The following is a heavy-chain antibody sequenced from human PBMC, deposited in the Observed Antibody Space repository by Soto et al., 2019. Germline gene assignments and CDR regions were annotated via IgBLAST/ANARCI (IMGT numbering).Heavy chain of an antibody. J-gene: IGHJ4*02. CDR1: GYIFTAYS. CDR2: FNPNSGDT. V-gene: IGHV1-2*02. Sequence: ASVKVSCKASGYIFTAYSMHWVRQAPGQGLEWVGWFNPNSGDTIYAQKFQGRVTLTGDTSISTAYMELYSLTSDDTAVYYCAREDSAVISLDYWGQGTLVTVSS. D-gene: IGHD6-19*01. CDR3: AREDSAVISLDY.